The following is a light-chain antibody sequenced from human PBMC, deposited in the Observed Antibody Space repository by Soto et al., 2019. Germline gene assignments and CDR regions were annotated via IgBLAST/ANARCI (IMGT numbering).Light chain of an antibody. V-gene: IGKV1-5*01. CDR1: QTISTS. CDR3: QQYDDYPFI. Sequence: DIQMTQSPSTLSASVGDRVTITCRASQTISTSLAWYQQQPGKAPSLLIYDATSLQSGVPSRFSGSGSGTEFILTIPSLQPDDSATYYCQQYDDYPFIFGPGTKLEIK. J-gene: IGKJ2*01. CDR2: DAT.